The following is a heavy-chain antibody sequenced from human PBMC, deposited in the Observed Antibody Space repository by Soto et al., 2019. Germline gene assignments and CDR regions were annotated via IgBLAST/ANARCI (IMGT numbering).Heavy chain of an antibody. CDR2: INANNGGA. V-gene: IGHV1-2*02. Sequence: ASVKVSCKASGYTFTDYHIHWVRQAPGQGLEFMGWINANNGGAGSAQQFQGRVTVTRDASITTVYMELSNLRSDDTAVYYCAREGGSETLQPSYNWFDTWGQGTLVTVSS. CDR3: AREGGSETLQPSYNWFDT. D-gene: IGHD6-25*01. J-gene: IGHJ5*02. CDR1: GYTFTDYH.